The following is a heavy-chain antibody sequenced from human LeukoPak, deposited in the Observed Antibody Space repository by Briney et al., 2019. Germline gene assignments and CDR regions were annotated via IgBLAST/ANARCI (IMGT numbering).Heavy chain of an antibody. Sequence: GASVKVSCKASGGTFSSYAISWVRQAPGQGLEWMGRIIPIFGIANYAQKFQGRVTITADKSTSTAYMELSSLRSEDTAVYYCAREGGGDYRGSYLWGQGTLVTVSS. CDR3: AREGGGDYRGSYL. V-gene: IGHV1-69*04. CDR1: GGTFSSYA. D-gene: IGHD1-26*01. CDR2: IIPIFGIA. J-gene: IGHJ5*02.